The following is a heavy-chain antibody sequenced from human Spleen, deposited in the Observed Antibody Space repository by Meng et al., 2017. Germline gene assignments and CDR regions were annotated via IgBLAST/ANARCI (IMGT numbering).Heavy chain of an antibody. V-gene: IGHV4-31*03. D-gene: IGHD3-9*01. Sequence: LRLSCTVSGGSISSGGYYWSWIRQHPGKGLEWIGYIYYSGSTYYNPSLKSRVTISIDTSKNQFSLKLSSVTAADTAVYYCARIDYDILTGYYNEGNWFDPWGQGTLVTVSS. CDR2: IYYSGST. CDR1: GGSISSGGYY. CDR3: ARIDYDILTGYYNEGNWFDP. J-gene: IGHJ5*02.